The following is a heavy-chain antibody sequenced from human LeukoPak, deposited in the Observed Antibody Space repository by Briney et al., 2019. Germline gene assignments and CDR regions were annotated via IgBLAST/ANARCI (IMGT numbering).Heavy chain of an antibody. CDR2: IYYSGST. D-gene: IGHD2-2*01. Sequence: SETLSLTCTVSGGSISSSSYYWGWIRQHPGKGLEWIGYIYYSGSTYYNPSLKSRVAISVDTSKNQFSLKLSSVTAADTAVYYCARVEDIVVVPAADIWGQGTMVTVSS. V-gene: IGHV4-31*03. J-gene: IGHJ3*02. CDR3: ARVEDIVVVPAADI. CDR1: GGSISSSSYY.